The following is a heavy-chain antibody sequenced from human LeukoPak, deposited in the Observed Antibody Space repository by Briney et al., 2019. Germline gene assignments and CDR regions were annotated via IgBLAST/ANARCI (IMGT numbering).Heavy chain of an antibody. Sequence: GGSLRLSCAASGFTFSNYAMHWVRQAPDKGLEWVAVVSYDGSNKYYADSVKGRFTVSRDNSKNTLYLQMNSLRAEDTAVSYCAIGDSLGELSSSFEYWGQGTLVTVSS. CDR2: VSYDGSNK. CDR1: GFTFSNYA. V-gene: IGHV3-30*04. D-gene: IGHD3-16*02. J-gene: IGHJ4*02. CDR3: AIGDSLGELSSSFEY.